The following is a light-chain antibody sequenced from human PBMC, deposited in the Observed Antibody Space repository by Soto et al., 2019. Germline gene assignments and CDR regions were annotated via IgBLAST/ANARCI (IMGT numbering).Light chain of an antibody. CDR3: SSYTISSTYV. V-gene: IGLV2-14*01. CDR1: SSDVGGHNY. Sequence: QSALTQPASVSGSPGQSIAISCTGTSSDVGGHNYVSWYQQHPGKAPKLMIYDVSDRPSGVSDRFSGSKSGNTASLTISGLQAEDEADYYCSSYTISSTYVFGTGTQLTVL. CDR2: DVS. J-gene: IGLJ1*01.